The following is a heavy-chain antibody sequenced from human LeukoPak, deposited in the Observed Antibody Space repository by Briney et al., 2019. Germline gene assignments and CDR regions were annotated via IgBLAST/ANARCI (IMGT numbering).Heavy chain of an antibody. D-gene: IGHD3-3*01. Sequence: SETLSLTCTVSGGSISSSSYYWGWIRQPPGKGLGWIGSIYYSRSTYYNPSLKSRVTISVDTSKNQFSLKLSSVTAADTAVYYCARGYYDFWSGSHNWFDPWGQGTLVTVSS. V-gene: IGHV4-39*01. J-gene: IGHJ5*02. CDR1: GGSISSSSYY. CDR2: IYYSRST. CDR3: ARGYYDFWSGSHNWFDP.